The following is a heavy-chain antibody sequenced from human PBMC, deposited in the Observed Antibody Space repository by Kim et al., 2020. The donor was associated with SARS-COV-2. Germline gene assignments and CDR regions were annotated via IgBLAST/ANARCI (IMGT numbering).Heavy chain of an antibody. J-gene: IGHJ2*01. CDR1: GGSFSGYY. Sequence: SETLSPPCAVYGGSFSGYYWSWIRQPPGKGLEWIGEINHSGRTNYNPSLKSRVTISVDTSKNQFSLKLTSVTAADTSVYYCARRLSNTSGWGSHYCDLWG. CDR3: ARRLSNTSGWGSHYCDL. CDR2: INHSGRT. V-gene: IGHV4-34*01. D-gene: IGHD3-10*01.